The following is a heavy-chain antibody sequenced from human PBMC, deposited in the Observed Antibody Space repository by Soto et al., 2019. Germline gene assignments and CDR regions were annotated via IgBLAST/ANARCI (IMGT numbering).Heavy chain of an antibody. J-gene: IGHJ4*02. Sequence: GGSLRLSCAASGFTFSSYGMHWVRQAPGKGLEWVAVIWYDGSNKYYADSVKGRFTISRDNSKNTLYLQMNSLRAEDTAVYYCAREKGMTTVTALDYWGQGTLVTVSS. CDR2: IWYDGSNK. D-gene: IGHD4-17*01. CDR1: GFTFSSYG. V-gene: IGHV3-33*01. CDR3: AREKGMTTVTALDY.